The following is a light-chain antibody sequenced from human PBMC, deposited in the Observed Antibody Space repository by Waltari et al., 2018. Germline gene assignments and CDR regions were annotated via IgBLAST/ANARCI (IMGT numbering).Light chain of an antibody. CDR2: DCT. J-gene: IGLJ3*02. CDR3: CSYAGSYTWV. Sequence: SALTQPRSVSGSPGQSVTIPCTGTTNDLGSYNYVSWYQQHPGKAPKLILLDCTTRPSGVPDRLSGSKSGNTASLTISGLRAEDEAEYYCCSYAGSYTWVFGGGTKLTVV. V-gene: IGLV2-11*01. CDR1: TNDLGSYNY.